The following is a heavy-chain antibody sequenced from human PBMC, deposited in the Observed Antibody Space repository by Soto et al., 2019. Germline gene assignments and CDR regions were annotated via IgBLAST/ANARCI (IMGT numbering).Heavy chain of an antibody. D-gene: IGHD6-13*01. CDR2: IYWDDEK. Sequence: QITLKESGPTLVKPTQTLTLTCTFSGFSLSTSGVGVDWIRQPPGKALEWLALIYWDDEKRYSPSLKSSLTITKDTSKTQVVLTMTNMDPADTAKYYCEQRHTLIAGDAFYIWGQGTMVTVSS. CDR3: EQRHTLIAGDAFYI. V-gene: IGHV2-5*02. J-gene: IGHJ3*02. CDR1: GFSLSTSGVG.